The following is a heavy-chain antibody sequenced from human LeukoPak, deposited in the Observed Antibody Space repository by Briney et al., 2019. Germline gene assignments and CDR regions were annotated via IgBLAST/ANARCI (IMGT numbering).Heavy chain of an antibody. Sequence: GGSLRLSCAASGFTFSNYAMNWVRQAPGKGLEWVTVISFDGSNKYYADSVKGRFTISRDNSKSTLYLQMNSLRPEDTAVYYCTKEGRPGWYLFDYWGQGTLVTVSS. CDR3: TKEGRPGWYLFDY. CDR2: ISFDGSNK. CDR1: GFTFSNYA. D-gene: IGHD6-19*01. J-gene: IGHJ4*02. V-gene: IGHV3-30-3*01.